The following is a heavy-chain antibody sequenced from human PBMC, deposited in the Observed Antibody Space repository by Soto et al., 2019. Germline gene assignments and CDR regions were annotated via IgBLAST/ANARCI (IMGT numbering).Heavy chain of an antibody. CDR2: ITDSGDDT. CDR1: GFTFNNYA. D-gene: IGHD2-2*01. V-gene: IGHV3-23*01. J-gene: IGHJ4*02. Sequence: GGSLILSWAASGFTFNNYAMGWVRQAPGKGLEWVSAITDSGDDTYYIDSVKGRFTISRDNSKSTLYLQMNSLRAEDTAIYYCAKLGSSSWSPHYYFDYWGQGTLVTVSS. CDR3: AKLGSSSWSPHYYFDY.